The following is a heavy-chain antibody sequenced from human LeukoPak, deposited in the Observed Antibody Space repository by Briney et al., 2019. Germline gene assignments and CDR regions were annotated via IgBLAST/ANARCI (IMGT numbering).Heavy chain of an antibody. D-gene: IGHD3-16*02. V-gene: IGHV3-23*01. Sequence: PGGSLRLSCAASGFSFISFAMNWVRQAPGEGLEWVSSISDSGGGTYYADSVRGRFTISRDNSRNTLYLQMNSLRAEDTAVYYCAKVGMITFGGVIAFDYWGQGTLVTVSS. CDR2: ISDSGGGT. CDR1: GFSFISFA. CDR3: AKVGMITFGGVIAFDY. J-gene: IGHJ4*02.